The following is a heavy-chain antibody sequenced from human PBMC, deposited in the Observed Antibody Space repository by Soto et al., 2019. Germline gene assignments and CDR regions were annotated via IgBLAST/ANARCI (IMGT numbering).Heavy chain of an antibody. CDR2: INAGNGNT. CDR1: GYTFTSYA. Sequence: QVQLVQSGAEVKKPGASVKVSCKASGYTFTSYAMHWVRQAPGQRLEWMGWINAGNGNTKYSQKFQGRVTITRDTSASTAYMELSSLRSEATAVYYCARDRGYCSSTSCPSGYSMDVWGQGTTVTVSS. D-gene: IGHD2-2*01. CDR3: ARDRGYCSSTSCPSGYSMDV. V-gene: IGHV1-3*01. J-gene: IGHJ6*02.